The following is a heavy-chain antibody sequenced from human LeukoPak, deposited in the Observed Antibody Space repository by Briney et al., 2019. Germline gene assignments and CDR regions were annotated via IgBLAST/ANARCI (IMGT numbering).Heavy chain of an antibody. CDR2: INSDGSST. V-gene: IGHV3-74*01. CDR3: ARVHPDLTGYYGEGFDY. Sequence: GGSLRLSCAASGFTFSSYAMHWVRQAPGKGLVWVSRINSDGSSTSYADSVKGRFTISRDNAKNTLYLQMNSLRAEDTAVYYCARVHPDLTGYYGEGFDYWGQGTLVTVSS. D-gene: IGHD3-9*01. J-gene: IGHJ4*02. CDR1: GFTFSSYA.